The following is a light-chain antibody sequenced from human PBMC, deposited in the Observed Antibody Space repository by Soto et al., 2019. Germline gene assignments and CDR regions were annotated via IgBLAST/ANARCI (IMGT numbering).Light chain of an antibody. CDR2: GAS. Sequence: EIVMTQSPASLSVSPGERVTLSCRASQSVSNNLAWYQQRPGQVPRLLIYGASTRATGIPVRFSGSGSGTDFTLTISRLQSEYFAIYYCQQYNNWPPYTFGQGTKLQIK. J-gene: IGKJ2*01. CDR3: QQYNNWPPYT. CDR1: QSVSNN. V-gene: IGKV3-15*01.